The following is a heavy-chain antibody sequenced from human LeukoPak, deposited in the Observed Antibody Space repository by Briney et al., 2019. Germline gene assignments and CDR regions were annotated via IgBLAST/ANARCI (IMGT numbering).Heavy chain of an antibody. J-gene: IGHJ6*04. CDR1: GFTFSSYA. D-gene: IGHD6-19*01. Sequence: QPGGSLRLSCAASGFTFSSYAMHWVRQAPGKGLEWVAVISYDGSNKYYADSVKGRFTISRDNSKNTLYLQMNSLRAEDTAVYYCARGAGAVAGTKTYYYYYYGMDVWGKGTTVTVFS. CDR2: ISYDGSNK. V-gene: IGHV3-30*04. CDR3: ARGAGAVAGTKTYYYYYYGMDV.